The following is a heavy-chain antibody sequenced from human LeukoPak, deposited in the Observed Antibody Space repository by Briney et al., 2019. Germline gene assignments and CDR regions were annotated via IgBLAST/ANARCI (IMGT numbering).Heavy chain of an antibody. Sequence: PGGSLRLSCAASGFTFDDYGMTWVRQAPGKGLEWVSAISGSGGRTYYADSVKGRFTISRDNSKNTLYLQMNSLRAEDTAVYYCAKDIIGGYSYGYLNWGQGTLVTVSS. D-gene: IGHD5-18*01. CDR3: AKDIIGGYSYGYLN. CDR1: GFTFDDYG. J-gene: IGHJ4*02. V-gene: IGHV3-23*01. CDR2: ISGSGGRT.